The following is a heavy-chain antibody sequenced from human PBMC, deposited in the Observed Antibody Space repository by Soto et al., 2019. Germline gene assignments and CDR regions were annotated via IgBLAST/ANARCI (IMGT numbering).Heavy chain of an antibody. J-gene: IGHJ4*02. CDR2: IIPIFGTA. CDR3: ARDVFSGKYYFDY. D-gene: IGHD1-26*01. V-gene: IGHV1-69*13. Sequence: SVKVSCKASGGTFSSYAISWVRQAPGQGLEWMGGIIPIFGTANYAQKFQGRVTITADESTSTAYMELSSLRSEDTAVYYCARDVFSGKYYFDYWGQGTLVTVSS. CDR1: GGTFSSYA.